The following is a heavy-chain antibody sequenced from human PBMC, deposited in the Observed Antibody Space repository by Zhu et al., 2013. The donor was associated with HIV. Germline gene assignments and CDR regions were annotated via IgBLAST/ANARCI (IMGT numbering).Heavy chain of an antibody. J-gene: IGHJ5*02. CDR1: GYTLTELS. Sequence: QVQLVQSGAEVKKPGASVKVSCKVSGYTLTELSMHWVRQAPGKGLEWMGGFDPEDGETIYAQKFQGRVTMTEDTSTDTAYMELSSLRSEDTAVYYCATVGADDYGDLNWFDPWGQGTLVTVSS. D-gene: IGHD4-17*01. CDR2: FDPEDGET. CDR3: ATVGADDYGDLNWFDP. V-gene: IGHV1-24*01.